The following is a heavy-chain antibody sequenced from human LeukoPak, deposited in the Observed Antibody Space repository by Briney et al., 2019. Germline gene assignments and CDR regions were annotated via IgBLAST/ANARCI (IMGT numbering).Heavy chain of an antibody. V-gene: IGHV3-21*01. CDR3: ARDPSTTMVRGD. CDR1: GFTFSSYA. CDR2: ISSTSSYI. D-gene: IGHD3-10*01. J-gene: IGHJ4*02. Sequence: GGSLRLSCAASGFTFSSYAMSWVRQAPGKGLEWVSSISSTSSYINYADSVKGRFTISRDKAKNSLYLQMNSLRAEDTAVCYGARDPSTTMVRGDWGQGTLVTVSS.